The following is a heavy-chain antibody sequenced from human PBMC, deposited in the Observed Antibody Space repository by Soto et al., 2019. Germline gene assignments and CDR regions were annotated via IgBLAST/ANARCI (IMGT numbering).Heavy chain of an antibody. CDR3: ASYIAVAGTYDFDY. J-gene: IGHJ4*02. CDR2: ISSSSSTI. CDR1: GFTFSSYS. Sequence: QPGGSLRLSCAASGFTFSSYSMNWVRQAPGKGLEWVSYISSSSSTIYYADSVKGRFTISRDNAKNSLYLQMNSLRDEDTAVYYCASYIAVAGTYDFDYWGQGTLVTVSS. V-gene: IGHV3-48*02. D-gene: IGHD6-19*01.